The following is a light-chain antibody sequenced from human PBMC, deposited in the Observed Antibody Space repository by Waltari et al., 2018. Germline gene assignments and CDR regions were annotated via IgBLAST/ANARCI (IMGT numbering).Light chain of an antibody. CDR3: SSRRSGSTLV. CDR1: SSDVGASNY. V-gene: IGLV2-14*01. CDR2: DFI. Sequence: QSALTQPASVSGSPGQSLTVSCTGTSSDVGASNYVFWSQQHPCNAPKLMIYDFIKRPSGVSDRFSGSKSGNTASLTISGLQAEDEADYYCSSRRSGSTLVFGGGTKVTVL. J-gene: IGLJ3*02.